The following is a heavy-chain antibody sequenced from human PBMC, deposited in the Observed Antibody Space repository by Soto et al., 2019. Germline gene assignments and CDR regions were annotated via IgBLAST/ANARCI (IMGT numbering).Heavy chain of an antibody. J-gene: IGHJ6*02. CDR3: ASSYSNYALIDYYYYGMDV. CDR2: INAGNGNT. V-gene: IGHV1-3*01. CDR1: GYTFTSYA. Sequence: ASVKVSCKASGYTFTSYAMNWVRQAPGQRLEWMGWINAGNGNTKYSQKFQGRVTITRDTSAGTAYMELSSLRSEDTAVYYCASSYSNYALIDYYYYGMDVWGQGTTVTVSS. D-gene: IGHD4-4*01.